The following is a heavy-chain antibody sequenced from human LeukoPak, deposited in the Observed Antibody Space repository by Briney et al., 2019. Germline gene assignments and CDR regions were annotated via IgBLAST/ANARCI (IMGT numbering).Heavy chain of an antibody. V-gene: IGHV3-30*02. J-gene: IGHJ4*02. CDR2: IRYDGSNK. CDR3: AKDAIVGATLEY. CDR1: GFTFSNYG. D-gene: IGHD1-26*01. Sequence: GGSLRLSCAASGFTFSNYGVHWVRQAPGKGLEWVAFIRYDGSNKYYADSVKGRFTISRDNSKNTLYLQMNSLRAEDTAVYYCAKDAIVGATLEYWGQGTLVTVSS.